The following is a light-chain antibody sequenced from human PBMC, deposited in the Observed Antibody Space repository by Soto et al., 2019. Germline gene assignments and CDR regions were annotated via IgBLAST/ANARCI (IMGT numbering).Light chain of an antibody. J-gene: IGKJ2*01. Sequence: IQMTQSPSSLSASVGDRVTITCRASQSISTNLNWYQQKPGKAPKLLIYAASTLQSGVPSRFSGSGSGTDFTLTISSLQLEHFATYYCQQSYSTPYTFGQGTKVDIK. CDR2: AAS. CDR3: QQSYSTPYT. V-gene: IGKV1-39*01. CDR1: QSISTN.